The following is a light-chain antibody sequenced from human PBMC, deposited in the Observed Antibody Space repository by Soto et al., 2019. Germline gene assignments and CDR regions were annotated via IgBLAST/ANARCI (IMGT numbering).Light chain of an antibody. CDR3: QQYSNSPQT. V-gene: IGKV3-20*01. Sequence: EIVLTQSPVTLSLSQGERATLSCRASQSVSSGYLAWYQQKPGQAPSLLIYGASSRATGIPDRFSGSGSGTDFTLTISRLEPEDFAVYFCQQYSNSPQTFGQGTKVDI. CDR1: QSVSSGY. CDR2: GAS. J-gene: IGKJ1*01.